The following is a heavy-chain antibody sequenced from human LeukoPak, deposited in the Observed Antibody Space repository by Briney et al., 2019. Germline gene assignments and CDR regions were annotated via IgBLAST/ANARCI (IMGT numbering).Heavy chain of an antibody. CDR3: ARMSGYYDTSGYYYVFDY. D-gene: IGHD3-22*01. J-gene: IGHJ4*02. CDR2: IFSNDEK. V-gene: IGHV2-26*01. Sequence: FGPTLVNPTETLTLTCTVSGFSLSNARMGVSWIRQPRGKALERLYHIFSNDEKSYSASLKSRLTISKDTSKSQVVLTMTNMDPVDTATYYCARMSGYYDTSGYYYVFDYWGQGTLVTVSS. CDR1: GFSLSNARMG.